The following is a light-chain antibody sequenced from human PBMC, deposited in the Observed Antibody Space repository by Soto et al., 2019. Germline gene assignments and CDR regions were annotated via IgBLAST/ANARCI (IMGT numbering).Light chain of an antibody. Sequence: DIVLTQSPDSLAVSLGERATVSCRASQSVGSDLGWYQQKPGQAPRLLIYGASNRATGIPARFSGSGSGTDFTLTISSLEPEDFAVYYCQQRSNWPPITFGQGTRLEI. CDR2: GAS. V-gene: IGKV3-11*01. CDR1: QSVGSD. CDR3: QQRSNWPPIT. J-gene: IGKJ5*01.